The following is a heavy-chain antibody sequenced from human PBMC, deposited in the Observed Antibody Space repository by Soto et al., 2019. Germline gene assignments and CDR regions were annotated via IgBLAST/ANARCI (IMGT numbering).Heavy chain of an antibody. CDR2: ISAYNGNT. J-gene: IGHJ6*02. CDR3: AVVACSGCDSQGMDV. D-gene: IGHD5-12*01. Sequence: QVQLVQSGAEVKKPGASVKVSCKASGYTFTSYGISWVRQAPGQGLEWMGWISAYNGNTNYAQKLQDRVTMTTDTDTSPAYVELRRLRDDDTAGYYCAVVACSGCDSQGMDVWGQGTTVTVSS. CDR1: GYTFTSYG. V-gene: IGHV1-18*01.